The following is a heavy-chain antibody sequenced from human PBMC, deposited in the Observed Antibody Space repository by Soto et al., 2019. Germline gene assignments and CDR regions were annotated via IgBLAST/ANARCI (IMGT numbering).Heavy chain of an antibody. Sequence: PGESLKISCKGSGYTFTSHWIGWVRQVPGKGLGWMGMMYPGDSHTRYSPSFQGQVTISADKSINTAYLQWGSLKASDTAMYYCARLDSGTYPYYYYYGMDVWGQGTTVTVSS. J-gene: IGHJ6*02. CDR2: MYPGDSHT. CDR3: ARLDSGTYPYYYYYGMDV. V-gene: IGHV5-51*01. D-gene: IGHD1-26*01. CDR1: GYTFTSHW.